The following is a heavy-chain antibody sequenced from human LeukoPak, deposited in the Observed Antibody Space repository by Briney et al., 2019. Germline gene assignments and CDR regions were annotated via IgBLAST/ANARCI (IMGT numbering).Heavy chain of an antibody. D-gene: IGHD6-13*01. CDR3: AREANIATAIVWFDP. CDR1: GGSISSGGYS. V-gene: IGHV4-30-2*01. J-gene: IGHJ5*02. Sequence: SETLSLTCAVSGGSISSGGYSWSWIRQPPGKGLEWIGYIYHSGSTYYNPSLKSRVTISVDGSKNQFSLNLTSVTAADTAMYYCAREANIATAIVWFDPWGQGTLVTVSS. CDR2: IYHSGST.